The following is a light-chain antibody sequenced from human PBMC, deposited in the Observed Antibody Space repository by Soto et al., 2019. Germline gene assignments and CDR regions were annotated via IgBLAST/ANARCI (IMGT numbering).Light chain of an antibody. Sequence: EIVMTQSPVTLSVSPWERATLSCMASQTVTTDLAWYQQKPGQAPRLLIYGASTRATGIPARFSGSGSGTEFTLTISSLQSEDFAVYYCQQYNNWPPLTFGGGTKVDI. J-gene: IGKJ4*01. CDR2: GAS. V-gene: IGKV3-15*01. CDR3: QQYNNWPPLT. CDR1: QTVTTD.